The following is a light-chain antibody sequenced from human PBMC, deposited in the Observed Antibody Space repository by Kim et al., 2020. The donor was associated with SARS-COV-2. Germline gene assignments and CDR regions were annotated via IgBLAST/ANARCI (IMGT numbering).Light chain of an antibody. V-gene: IGKV1-5*03. CDR1: QSVSSW. CDR3: KQYDSHPYT. CDR2: KAS. J-gene: IGKJ2*01. Sequence: DIQMTQSPSTLSASVGDRVTITCRASQSVSSWLAWYQQKPGKAPNLLIYKASTLEGGVPSRFSGRGSGTEFTLTINSLQPDDFATYSCKQYDSHPYTFGQGTKLDI.